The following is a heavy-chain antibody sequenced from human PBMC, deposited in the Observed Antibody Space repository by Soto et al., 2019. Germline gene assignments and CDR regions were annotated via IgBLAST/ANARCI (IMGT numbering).Heavy chain of an antibody. V-gene: IGHV3-53*02. J-gene: IGHJ6*02. CDR3: ARDWSKFSSNYPFFFAMDA. CDR2: LYSSGTT. CDR1: GFSVTNSY. D-gene: IGHD3-3*01. Sequence: EVQLVETGGGLIQPGGSLRLSCTVSGFSVTNSYINWVRQAPGKGLEWVSILYSSGTTYYADSERGRFTVSRDDSKNTVFLHMNSLRADDTAVYYCARDWSKFSSNYPFFFAMDAWGQGTTVTVSS.